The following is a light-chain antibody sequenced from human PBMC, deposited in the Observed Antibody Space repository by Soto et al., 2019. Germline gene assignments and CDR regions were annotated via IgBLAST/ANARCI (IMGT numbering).Light chain of an antibody. CDR3: SSYTSSSTLYV. CDR1: SSDVGGYNY. J-gene: IGLJ1*01. CDR2: DVS. V-gene: IGLV2-14*03. Sequence: QSALTQPASVSGSPGQSITISCTGTSSDVGGYNYVSWYQQHPGKAPKVMIYDVSSRPSGVSNRFSGSKSGYTASLTISGLQAEDEADYYCSSYTSSSTLYVFGTGTKLTVL.